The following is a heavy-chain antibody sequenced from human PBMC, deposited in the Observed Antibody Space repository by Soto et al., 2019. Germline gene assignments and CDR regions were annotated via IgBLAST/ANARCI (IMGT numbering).Heavy chain of an antibody. CDR2: ISFDGSNK. CDR1: GFTFNYYP. CDR3: ARLPGALVAVLYIYPLDGREAMSDVDV. D-gene: IGHD6-19*01. Sequence: QMQLVESGGGMVQPGESLRLSCAASGFTFNYYPMHWVRQTPGKGLEWVAVISFDGSNKFYADSVKGRFTVSRDNSKNMLYLQLNSLRPEDAAVYYCARLPGALVAVLYIYPLDGREAMSDVDVWGQGTTVSVSS. J-gene: IGHJ6*02. V-gene: IGHV3-30-3*01.